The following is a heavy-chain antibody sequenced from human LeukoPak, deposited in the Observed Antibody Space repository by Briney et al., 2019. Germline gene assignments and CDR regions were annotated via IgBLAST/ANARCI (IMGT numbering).Heavy chain of an antibody. J-gene: IGHJ4*02. D-gene: IGHD2-15*01. CDR2: ISGSGGST. V-gene: IGHV3-23*01. CDR3: AKLNVCSGGSCYTSPYYFDY. Sequence: GGSLRLSCAASEFTFSSYAMSWVRQAPGKGLEWVSAISGSGGSTYYADSVKGRFTISRDNSKNTLYLQMNSLRAEDTAVYYCAKLNVCSGGSCYTSPYYFDYWGQGTLVTVSS. CDR1: EFTFSSYA.